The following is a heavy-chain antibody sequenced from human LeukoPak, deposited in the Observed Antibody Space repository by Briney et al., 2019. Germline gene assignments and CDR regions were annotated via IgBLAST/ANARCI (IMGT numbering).Heavy chain of an antibody. V-gene: IGHV3-23*01. CDR2: ISGSGGST. Sequence: PGGSLRLSCAASGFTFSSYAMSWVRQAPGKGLEWVSAISGSGGSTYYADSVKGRFTISRDNSKNTLYLQMNSLRAEDTAVYYCAKDYYDSSGYGSHYSMDVWGQGTTVTVSS. CDR3: AKDYYDSSGYGSHYSMDV. CDR1: GFTFSSYA. D-gene: IGHD3-22*01. J-gene: IGHJ6*02.